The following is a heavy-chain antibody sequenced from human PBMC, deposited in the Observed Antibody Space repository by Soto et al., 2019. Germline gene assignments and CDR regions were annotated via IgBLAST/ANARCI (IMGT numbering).Heavy chain of an antibody. Sequence: PGGSLRLSCAASGFTFSSYAMHWVRQAPGKGLEYVSAISSNGGSTYYANSVKGRFTISRDNSKNTLYLQMGSLRAEDMAVNYCARDVYSGPSPLAFDTWGQGTMVTVSS. CDR1: GFTFSSYA. V-gene: IGHV3-64*01. CDR2: ISSNGGST. CDR3: ARDVYSGPSPLAFDT. J-gene: IGHJ3*02. D-gene: IGHD6-19*01.